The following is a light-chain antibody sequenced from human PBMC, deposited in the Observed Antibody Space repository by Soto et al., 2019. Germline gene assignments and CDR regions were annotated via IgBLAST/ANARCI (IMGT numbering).Light chain of an antibody. CDR1: QGINNY. Sequence: DIQMTQSPSSLSAFVGDRVTITCRASQGINNYLAWYQHKPGKVPKLLIYAASTLQSGVPSRFSGGGSGTEFTLSISSLQPEDVATYSCQKYDSAPWTFGQGTEVEIK. V-gene: IGKV1-27*01. J-gene: IGKJ1*01. CDR3: QKYDSAPWT. CDR2: AAS.